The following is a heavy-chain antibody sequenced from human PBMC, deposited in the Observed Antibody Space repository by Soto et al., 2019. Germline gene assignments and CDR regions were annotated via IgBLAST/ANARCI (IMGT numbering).Heavy chain of an antibody. CDR2: IFPGDSDT. Sequence: GASLKISCKGSGYSFTNYWIGWVRQKPGRGLEWMGTIFPGDSDTRYSPSFQGQVTISADRSTSTAYLQWSSLKASDTAMYYCARHPPTDGPEIFDYWGQGTLVTVSS. V-gene: IGHV5-51*01. CDR3: ARHPPTDGPEIFDY. J-gene: IGHJ4*02. CDR1: GYSFTNYW.